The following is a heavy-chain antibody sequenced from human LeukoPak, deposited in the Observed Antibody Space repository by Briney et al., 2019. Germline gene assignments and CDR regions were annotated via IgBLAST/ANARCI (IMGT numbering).Heavy chain of an antibody. CDR1: GFSLSGYW. Sequence: GGSLRLSCVASGFSLSGYWMYWVRQAPGKGLMYISRNNGDGSTTNYADVVKGRFTMSRDNVKNTLYLQMNNLRAEDTAVYYCARGPNSNWSGLDFWGQGTLLTVSS. D-gene: IGHD6-6*01. V-gene: IGHV3-74*01. CDR2: NNGDGSTT. CDR3: ARGPNSNWSGLDF. J-gene: IGHJ4*02.